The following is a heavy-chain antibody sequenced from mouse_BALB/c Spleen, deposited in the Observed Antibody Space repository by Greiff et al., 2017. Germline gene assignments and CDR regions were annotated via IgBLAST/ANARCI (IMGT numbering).Heavy chain of an antibody. D-gene: IGHD1-1*01. Sequence: QVQLQQSGPELVKPGASVRISCKASGYTFTSYYIHWVKQRPGQGLEWIGWIYPGNVNTKYNEKFKGKATLTADKSSSTAYMQLSSLTSEDSAVYFCARGYYGSSSWFAYWGQGTLVTVSA. CDR2: IYPGNVNT. V-gene: IGHV1S56*01. J-gene: IGHJ3*01. CDR1: GYTFTSYY. CDR3: ARGYYGSSSWFAY.